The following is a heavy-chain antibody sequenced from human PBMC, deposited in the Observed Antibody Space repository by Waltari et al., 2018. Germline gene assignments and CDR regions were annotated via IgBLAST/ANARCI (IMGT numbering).Heavy chain of an antibody. J-gene: IGHJ3*01. CDR3: ATYIGASVGTAAFDV. CDR1: GISLTGTGHY. V-gene: IGHV4-39*01. Sequence: LPLQKSGTTLVRPSDTLSLICRVSGISLTGTGHYWAWIRQSPGQGLEWIGTVSYSGTTYISPSLKSRVSVSRDTSKNQVSLILGSVTAADMAVYYCATYIGASVGTAAFDVWGQGTMVTVSS. D-gene: IGHD5-12*01. CDR2: VSYSGTT.